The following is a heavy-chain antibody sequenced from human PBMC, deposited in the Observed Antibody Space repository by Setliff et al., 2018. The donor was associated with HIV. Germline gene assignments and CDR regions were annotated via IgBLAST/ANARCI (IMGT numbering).Heavy chain of an antibody. CDR1: GYTFGDYG. D-gene: IGHD5-12*01. V-gene: IGHV1-18*01. CDR2: ISAHNGRI. J-gene: IGHJ4*02. Sequence: ASVKVSCKASGYTFGDYGISWVRQAPGQGLEWMGWISAHNGRINYAQKFQGRVTMTTDRSTSTAYMELRSLRSDDTAVYYCARDVGRDGYCFDHWGQGTLVTV. CDR3: ARDVGRDGYCFDH.